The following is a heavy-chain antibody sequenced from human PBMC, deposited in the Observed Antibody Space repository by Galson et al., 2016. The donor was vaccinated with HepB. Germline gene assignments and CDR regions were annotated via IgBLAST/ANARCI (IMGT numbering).Heavy chain of an antibody. D-gene: IGHD1-1*01. CDR3: ARRTEGTIWSVDI. CDR2: INDRGIST. CDR1: GFTFSTYA. J-gene: IGHJ3*02. Sequence: SLRLSCAASGFTFSTYAMSWVRQAPGKGLEWVSSINDRGISTYYVDSVKGRFTISRDNSKNTLYLQMNSLRAEDTAIYYCARRTEGTIWSVDIWGQGTTVTVSS. V-gene: IGHV3-23*01.